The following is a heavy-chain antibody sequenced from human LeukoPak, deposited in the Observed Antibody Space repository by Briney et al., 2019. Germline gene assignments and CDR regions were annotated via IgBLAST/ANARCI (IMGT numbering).Heavy chain of an antibody. CDR1: GFTVSSNY. V-gene: IGHV3-53*01. J-gene: IGHJ4*02. Sequence: GGSLRLSCAASGFTVSSNYMSWVSQAPGKGLEWVSVIYSGGSTYYADSVKGRFTISRDNSKNTLYLQMNSLRAEDTAVYYCARMAAAGKNPPSSFDYWGQGTLVTVSS. D-gene: IGHD6-13*01. CDR2: IYSGGST. CDR3: ARMAAAGKNPPSSFDY.